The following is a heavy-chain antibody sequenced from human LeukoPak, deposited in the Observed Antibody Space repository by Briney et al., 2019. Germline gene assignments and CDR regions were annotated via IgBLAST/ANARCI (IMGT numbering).Heavy chain of an antibody. D-gene: IGHD4-23*01. J-gene: IGHJ4*02. Sequence: PSETLSLTCIVSGGSISNSSYYWGWIRQPPGKGLEWIGSIYYSGSAYYNPSLKSRVTISVDTSKTQFSLKRTSVTAADTAVYYCARHWVVTPNYWGQGTLVTVSS. V-gene: IGHV4-39*01. CDR2: IYYSGSA. CDR1: GGSISNSSYY. CDR3: ARHWVVTPNY.